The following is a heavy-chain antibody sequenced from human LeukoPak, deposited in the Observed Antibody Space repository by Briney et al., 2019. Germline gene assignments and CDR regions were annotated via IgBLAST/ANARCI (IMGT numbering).Heavy chain of an antibody. D-gene: IGHD6-6*01. CDR1: GYTFTSYD. V-gene: IGHV1-8*03. CDR2: MNPNSGNT. CDR3: ARGGASSIAGNEGFDY. J-gene: IGHJ4*02. Sequence: ASVKVSCKASGYTFTSYDINWVRQATGQGLEWMGWMNPNSGNTGYAQKFQGRVTITRNTSISTAYMELSSLRSEDTAVYYYARGGASSIAGNEGFDYWGQGTLVTVSS.